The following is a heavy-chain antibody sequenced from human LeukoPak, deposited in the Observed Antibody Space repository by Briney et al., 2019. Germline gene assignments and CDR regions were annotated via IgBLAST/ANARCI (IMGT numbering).Heavy chain of an antibody. CDR3: ARLVLLGYCSGGSCSKSNLFDY. D-gene: IGHD2-15*01. CDR1: GGSISSYY. Sequence: SETLSLTCTVSGGSISSYYWSWIRQPPGKGLEWIGYIYYSGSTNYNPSLKSRVTISVDTSKNQFSLKLSSVTAADTAVYYCARLVLLGYCSGGSCSKSNLFDYWGQGTLVTVSS. V-gene: IGHV4-59*12. CDR2: IYYSGST. J-gene: IGHJ4*02.